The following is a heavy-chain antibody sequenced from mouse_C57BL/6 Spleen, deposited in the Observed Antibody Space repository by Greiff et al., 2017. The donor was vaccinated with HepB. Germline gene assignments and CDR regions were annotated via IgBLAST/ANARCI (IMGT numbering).Heavy chain of an antibody. CDR1: GYTFTSYW. CDR2: IHPNSGST. D-gene: IGHD1-1*01. V-gene: IGHV1-64*01. CDR3: ANTVVATGYFDY. Sequence: VQLQQSGAELVKPGASVKLSCKASGYTFTSYWMHWVKQRPGQGLEWIGMIHPNSGSTNYNEKFKSKATLTVDKSSSTAYMQLSSLTSEDSAVYYCANTVVATGYFDYWGQGTTLTVSS. J-gene: IGHJ2*01.